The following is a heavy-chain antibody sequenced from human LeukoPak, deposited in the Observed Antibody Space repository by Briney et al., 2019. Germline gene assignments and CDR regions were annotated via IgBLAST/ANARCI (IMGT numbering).Heavy chain of an antibody. Sequence: GGSLRLSCAASGFTFSSYSMNWVRQAPGKGLEWVSSISSSSSYIYYADSVKGRFTISRDNAKNSLYLQMNCLRAEDTAVYYCAREGDGYNSPFDYWGQGTLVTVSS. D-gene: IGHD5-24*01. CDR1: GFTFSSYS. CDR3: AREGDGYNSPFDY. J-gene: IGHJ4*02. V-gene: IGHV3-21*01. CDR2: ISSSSSYI.